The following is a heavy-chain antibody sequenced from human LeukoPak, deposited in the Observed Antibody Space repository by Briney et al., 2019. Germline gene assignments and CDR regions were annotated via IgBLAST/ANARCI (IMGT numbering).Heavy chain of an antibody. J-gene: IGHJ5*02. CDR1: GGSISSYY. D-gene: IGHD3-3*01. CDR3: ARAVNFWSGYYYSYWFDP. Sequence: AETLSLTCTVSGGSISSYYWSWIRQPPGKGLEWIGYIYYSGSTNYNPSLKSRVTISVDTSKNQFSLKLSSVTAADTAVYYCARAVNFWSGYYYSYWFDPWGQGTLVTVSS. V-gene: IGHV4-59*01. CDR2: IYYSGST.